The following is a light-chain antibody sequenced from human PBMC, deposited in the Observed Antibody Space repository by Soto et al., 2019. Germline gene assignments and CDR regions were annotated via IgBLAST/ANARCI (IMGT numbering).Light chain of an antibody. V-gene: IGLV2-14*01. CDR1: SSDVGAYDF. Sequence: HSVLTQPASVSGSPGQSITISCTGTSSDVGAYDFVSWYQHYPGKAPKLVTFDVTHRPPGISDRFSGSKSANTASLTISGLQAEDEAFYYCSSYTTRSTLVFGGGTKLTVL. J-gene: IGLJ2*01. CDR3: SSYTTRSTLV. CDR2: DVT.